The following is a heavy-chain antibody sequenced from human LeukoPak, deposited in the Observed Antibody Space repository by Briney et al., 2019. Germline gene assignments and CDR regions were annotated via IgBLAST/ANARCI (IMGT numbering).Heavy chain of an antibody. CDR2: ISAYNGNT. D-gene: IGHD3-22*01. CDR3: ARGSSITMIVVPESSAFDI. Sequence: ASVKVSCKPSGYTFTSYGISWVRQAPGQGLEWMGWISAYNGNTNYAQKLQGRVTMTTDTSTSTAYMELRSLRSDDTAVYYCARGSSITMIVVPESSAFDIWGQGTMVTVSS. V-gene: IGHV1-18*01. J-gene: IGHJ3*02. CDR1: GYTFTSYG.